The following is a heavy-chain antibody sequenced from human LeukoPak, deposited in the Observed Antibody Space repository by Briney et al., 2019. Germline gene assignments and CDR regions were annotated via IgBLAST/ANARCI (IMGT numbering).Heavy chain of an antibody. Sequence: PGGSLRLSCAASGFTFSSYAMSWVRQAPGKGLEWVSAISGSGGSTYYADSVKGRFTISRDNSKNTLYLQTNSLRAEDTAVYYCAKERITMARGVIGPDAFDIWGQGTMVTVSS. V-gene: IGHV3-23*01. J-gene: IGHJ3*02. CDR3: AKERITMARGVIGPDAFDI. CDR1: GFTFSSYA. CDR2: ISGSGGST. D-gene: IGHD3-10*01.